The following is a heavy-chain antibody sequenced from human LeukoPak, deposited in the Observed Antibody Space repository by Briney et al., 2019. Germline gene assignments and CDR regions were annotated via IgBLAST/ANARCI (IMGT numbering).Heavy chain of an antibody. Sequence: GGSLRLSCAASGFTFSTYGMHWVRQAPGKGLGWVAFIGHAGTKIYYADSVQGRFTISRDNSKNPLYLEMNSLSGEDTALYYCAKDHVTWGNRYFDHWGQGTLGTVSS. CDR3: AKDHVTWGNRYFDH. CDR2: IGHAGTKI. CDR1: GFTFSTYG. V-gene: IGHV3-30*02. D-gene: IGHD3-16*01. J-gene: IGHJ4*02.